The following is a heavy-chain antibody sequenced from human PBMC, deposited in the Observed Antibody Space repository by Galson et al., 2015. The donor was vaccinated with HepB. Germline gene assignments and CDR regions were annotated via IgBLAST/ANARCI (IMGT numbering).Heavy chain of an antibody. CDR2: IWYDGSNK. Sequence: SLRLSCAASGFTFSSYGMHWVRQAPGKGLEWVAVIWYDGSNKYYADSVKGRFTIPRDNSKNTLYLQMNSLRAEDTAVYYCARDLKTVRYYFDYWGQGTPVTVSS. J-gene: IGHJ4*02. CDR1: GFTFSSYG. V-gene: IGHV3-33*01. CDR3: ARDLKTVRYYFDY. D-gene: IGHD1-14*01.